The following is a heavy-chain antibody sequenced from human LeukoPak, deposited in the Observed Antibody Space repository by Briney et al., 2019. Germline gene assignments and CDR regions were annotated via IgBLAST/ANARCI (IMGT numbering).Heavy chain of an antibody. J-gene: IGHJ4*02. Sequence: TSETLSLTCTVSGGSISSYYWSWIRQPPGKGLEWIGHMYYSGGTNYTPSLKSRVSISVDTTKNQVSLKLSSVTAADTAVYYCAGHTSSGYYVFEYWGQGTLVTVSS. CDR3: AGHTSSGYYVFEY. CDR2: MYYSGGT. D-gene: IGHD3-22*01. V-gene: IGHV4-59*08. CDR1: GGSISSYY.